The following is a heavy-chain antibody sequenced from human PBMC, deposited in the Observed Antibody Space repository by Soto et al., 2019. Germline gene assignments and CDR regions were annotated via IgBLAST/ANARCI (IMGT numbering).Heavy chain of an antibody. V-gene: IGHV3-72*01. CDR3: VRATYFSDSSGYTRCLDY. CDR2: SRDKPQGYST. J-gene: IGHJ4*02. CDR1: GFTLSDHY. Sequence: GGSLRLSCAGPGFTLSDHYIDWVRQAPGKGLEWVGRSRDKPQGYSTTYAASVKGRFTASRDESKNSAYLQMNSLKTEDTAVYYCVRATYFSDSSGYTRCLDYWGQGTLVTVSS. D-gene: IGHD3-22*01.